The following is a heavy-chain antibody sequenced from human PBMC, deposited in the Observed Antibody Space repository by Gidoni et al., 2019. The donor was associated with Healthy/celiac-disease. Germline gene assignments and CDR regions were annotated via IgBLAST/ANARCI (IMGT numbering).Heavy chain of an antibody. CDR1: GGSFSGYY. CDR3: ARGGTGGITIFGGVIAFDY. J-gene: IGHJ4*02. D-gene: IGHD3-3*01. V-gene: IGHV4-34*01. Sequence: QVQLQQWGAGLLKPSETLSLTCAVYGGSFSGYYWSWIRQPPGKGLEWIGEIKHSGSTNYNPSLKNRVTITVDTSKNQFSLKLSSVTAADTAVYYCARGGTGGITIFGGVIAFDYWGQGTLVTVSS. CDR2: IKHSGST.